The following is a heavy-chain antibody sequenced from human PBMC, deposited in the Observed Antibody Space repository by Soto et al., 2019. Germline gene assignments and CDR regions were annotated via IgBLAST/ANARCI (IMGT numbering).Heavy chain of an antibody. V-gene: IGHV4-39*01. CDR3: ARQYYYGSGNWFDP. CDR1: GGSIRSSSYY. D-gene: IGHD3-10*01. Sequence: SETLSVTCTVAGGSIRSSSYYWGWIRQPPGKGLEWIGSIYYSGSTYYNPSLKSRVTISVDTSKNQFSLKLSSVTAADTAVYYCARQYYYGSGNWFDPWGQGTLVTVSS. CDR2: IYYSGST. J-gene: IGHJ5*02.